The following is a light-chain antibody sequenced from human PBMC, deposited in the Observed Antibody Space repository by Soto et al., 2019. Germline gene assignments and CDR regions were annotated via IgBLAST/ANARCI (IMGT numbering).Light chain of an antibody. J-gene: IGKJ4*01. CDR2: AAS. CDR1: QAIYNY. V-gene: IGKV1-27*01. Sequence: DIPMTQSPSSLSASVGDRVTITCRASQAIYNYLAWYQQKPGKVPTLLISAASTLQSGVPSRFSGSGSGTDFTLTISSLQAEDVATYYCQKFSAVSTFGGGTKVEI. CDR3: QKFSAVST.